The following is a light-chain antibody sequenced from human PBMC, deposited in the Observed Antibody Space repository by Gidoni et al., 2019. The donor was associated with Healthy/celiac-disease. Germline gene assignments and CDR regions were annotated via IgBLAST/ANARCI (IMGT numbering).Light chain of an antibody. CDR1: QDISNY. V-gene: IGKV1-33*01. Sequence: DIQISQSPSSLSASVGDRVTITCQASQDISNYLNWYQQKPGKAPKLLSYDAANLETGVPSRFSGSGSGTEFTFTISSLQSEDIATYYCQQYDNLPTFGGGTKVEIK. J-gene: IGKJ4*01. CDR3: QQYDNLPT. CDR2: DAA.